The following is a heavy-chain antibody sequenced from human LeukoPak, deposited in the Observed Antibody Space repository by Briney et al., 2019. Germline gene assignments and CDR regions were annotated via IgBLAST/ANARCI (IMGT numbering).Heavy chain of an antibody. CDR3: ARDQSIWTTVVVLDY. V-gene: IGHV3-7*01. CDR1: GFTFSSYW. Sequence: HPGGSLRLSCAASGFTFSSYWMSWVRQAPGKGLEWVANIKQDGSEKYYVDSVKGRFTISRDNAKNSLYLQMNSLRAEDTAVYFCARDQSIWTTVVVLDYWGQGILVTVSS. J-gene: IGHJ4*02. CDR2: IKQDGSEK. D-gene: IGHD4-23*01.